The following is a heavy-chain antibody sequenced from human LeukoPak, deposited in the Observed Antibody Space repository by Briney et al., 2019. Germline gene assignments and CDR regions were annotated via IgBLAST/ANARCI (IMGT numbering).Heavy chain of an antibody. D-gene: IGHD3-3*01. J-gene: IGHJ5*02. CDR3: ARGGLLEWLNWFDP. CDR1: GGSFSGYY. CDR2: INHSGST. V-gene: IGHV4-34*01. Sequence: SETLSLTCAVYGGSFSGYYWTWIRKPPGKGLEWIGEINHSGSTNYNPSLKSRVTISVDTSKNQFSLKLSSVTAADTAVYYCARGGLLEWLNWFDPWGQGTLVTVSS.